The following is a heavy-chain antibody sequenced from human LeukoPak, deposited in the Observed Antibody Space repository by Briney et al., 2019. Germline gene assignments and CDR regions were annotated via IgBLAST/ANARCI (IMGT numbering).Heavy chain of an antibody. J-gene: IGHJ4*02. Sequence: GASVKVSCKASGYTFTGYYMHWVRQAPGQGLEWMGWINPNSGNTGYAQKFQGRVTMTRNTSISTAYMELSSLRSEDTAVYYCARGHYDSSGILFDYWGQGTLVTVSS. V-gene: IGHV1-8*02. D-gene: IGHD3-22*01. CDR3: ARGHYDSSGILFDY. CDR2: INPNSGNT. CDR1: GYTFTGYY.